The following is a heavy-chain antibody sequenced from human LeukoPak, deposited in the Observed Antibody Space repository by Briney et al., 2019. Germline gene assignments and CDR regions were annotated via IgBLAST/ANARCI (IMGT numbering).Heavy chain of an antibody. V-gene: IGHV3-30*02. J-gene: IGHJ5*02. CDR1: GFTVSSNH. CDR3: AKDGASTTVNWFDP. CDR2: IRYDGSNK. D-gene: IGHD5/OR15-5a*01. Sequence: GGSLRLSCAASGFTVSSNHMTWVRQAPGKGLEWVAFIRYDGSNKYYADSVKGRFTISRDNSKNTLYLQMNSLRAEDTAVYYCAKDGASTTVNWFDPWGQGTLVTVSS.